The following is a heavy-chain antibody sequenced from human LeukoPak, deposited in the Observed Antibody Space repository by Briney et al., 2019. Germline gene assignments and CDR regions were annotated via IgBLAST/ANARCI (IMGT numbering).Heavy chain of an antibody. D-gene: IGHD1-26*01. J-gene: IGHJ4*02. V-gene: IGHV3-53*01. CDR1: GFTVSSNY. CDR2: IYSGGST. Sequence: PGGSLRLSCAASGFTVSSNYMSWVRQAPGKGLEWVSVIYSGGSTYYADSVKGRFTVSRDNSKNTLYLQINSLRAEDTAVYYCASPIVGALSRDYWGQGTLVTVSS. CDR3: ASPIVGALSRDY.